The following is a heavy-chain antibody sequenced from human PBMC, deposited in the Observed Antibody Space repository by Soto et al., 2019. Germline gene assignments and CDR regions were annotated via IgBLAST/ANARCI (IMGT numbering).Heavy chain of an antibody. CDR2: IYPGDSDT. D-gene: IGHD5-18*01. J-gene: IGHJ4*02. V-gene: IGHV5-51*01. CDR3: ARHLEMDTIDS. CDR1: GYSFTSHW. Sequence: PGESLKISCKVSGYSFTSHWIGWVRQMPGKDLEWMGIIYPGDSDTRYSPSFEGQVTISADKSISTPYLQWSSLKASDTAIYYCARHLEMDTIDSWGQGTLVTVSS.